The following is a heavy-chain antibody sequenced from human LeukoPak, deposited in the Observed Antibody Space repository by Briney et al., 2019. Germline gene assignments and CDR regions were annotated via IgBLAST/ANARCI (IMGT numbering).Heavy chain of an antibody. Sequence: SETLSLTCSVSGGSISTYYWTWIRQPPGKGLEWVAYMYPGTAYYNPATAYYNPSLNSRATISIDKSKNQFSLNLTSVAAADTAIYYCARGIDGSAWYDYWGQGTLVTVSS. J-gene: IGHJ4*02. CDR2: MYPGTAYYNPATA. CDR1: GGSISTYY. CDR3: ARGIDGSAWYDY. V-gene: IGHV4-59*01. D-gene: IGHD6-19*01.